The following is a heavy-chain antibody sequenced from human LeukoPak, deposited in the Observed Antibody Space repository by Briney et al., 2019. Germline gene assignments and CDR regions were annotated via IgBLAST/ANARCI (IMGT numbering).Heavy chain of an antibody. CDR3: AKDSYSSGWYGNFDDY. V-gene: IGHV3-23*01. CDR1: GFTFSSYA. J-gene: IGHJ4*02. CDR2: ISGSGGST. D-gene: IGHD6-19*01. Sequence: GGSLRLSCAASGFTFSSYAMSWVRQAPGKGLEWVSAISGSGGSTYYADSVKGRFTISRDNSKNTLYLQMNSLRAEDTAVYYCAKDSYSSGWYGNFDDYWGQGTLVTVSS.